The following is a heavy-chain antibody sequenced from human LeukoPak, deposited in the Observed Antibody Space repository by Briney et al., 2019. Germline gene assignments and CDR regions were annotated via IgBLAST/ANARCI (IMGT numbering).Heavy chain of an antibody. CDR1: GHTFTGYY. Sequence: ASVKVSCKASGHTFTGYYMHWVRQAPGQGLEWMGWINPNSGGTNYAQKFQGRVTMTRDTSISTAYMELSRLRSDDTAVYYCARVWGIAVAGLGYWGQGTLVTVSS. CDR3: ARVWGIAVAGLGY. J-gene: IGHJ4*02. D-gene: IGHD6-19*01. V-gene: IGHV1-2*02. CDR2: INPNSGGT.